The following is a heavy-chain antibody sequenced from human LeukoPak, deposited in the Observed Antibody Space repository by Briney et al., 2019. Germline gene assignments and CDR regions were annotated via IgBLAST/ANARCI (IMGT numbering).Heavy chain of an antibody. Sequence: PSETLSLTCAVYGGSLSGYYWSWIRQPPGKGLEWIGEINHSGSTNYNPSLKSRVTISVDTSKNQFSLKLSSVTAADTAVYYCARGAAAARWGYYYYGMDVWGQGTTVTVSS. CDR3: ARGAAAARWGYYYYGMDV. CDR2: INHSGST. J-gene: IGHJ6*02. V-gene: IGHV4-34*01. CDR1: GGSLSGYY. D-gene: IGHD2-2*01.